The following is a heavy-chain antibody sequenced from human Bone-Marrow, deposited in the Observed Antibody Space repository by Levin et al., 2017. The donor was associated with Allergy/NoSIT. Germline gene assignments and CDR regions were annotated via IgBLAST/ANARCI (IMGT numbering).Heavy chain of an antibody. D-gene: IGHD1-7*01. V-gene: IGHV4-34*01. CDR1: GGSFSGYY. J-gene: IGHJ5*02. CDR3: ARRGGTYNWNYDRWFDT. Sequence: PSETLSLTCGVYGGSFSGYYWTWIRQPPGKGLEWIGDINDSGSTYYNPSLRSRGTISIDTSKNQFFLKLTSVTAADTAIYFCARRGGTYNWNYDRWFDTWGQGGLVTVSS. CDR2: INDSGST.